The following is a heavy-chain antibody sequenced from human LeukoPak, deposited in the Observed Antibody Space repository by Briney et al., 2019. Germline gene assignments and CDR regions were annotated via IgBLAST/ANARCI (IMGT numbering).Heavy chain of an antibody. D-gene: IGHD6-13*01. CDR2: ISYDGNNK. J-gene: IGHJ3*02. CDR1: GFNFSSYA. Sequence: PGGSLRLSCAAFGFNFSSYAMHWVRQAPGKGLQWVAVISYDGNNKYYADSVKDRFTISRDNSNNTLSLQMNSLRAEDTALYYCARVNSSSWYDLTPFDIWGQGTMVTVSS. CDR3: ARVNSSSWYDLTPFDI. V-gene: IGHV3-30-3*01.